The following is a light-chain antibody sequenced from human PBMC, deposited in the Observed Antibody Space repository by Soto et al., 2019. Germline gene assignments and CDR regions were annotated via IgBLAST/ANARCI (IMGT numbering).Light chain of an antibody. Sequence: EKVMTQSPATLSMSPGERATLSCRASQSVGSFLALYQQKPGQAPRLLIYGASTRATGIPARFSGSGSGTEFTLTISSLQSEDFAVYYCQQYTNWPSWTFGQGTKVE. V-gene: IGKV3-15*01. CDR2: GAS. CDR3: QQYTNWPSWT. CDR1: QSVGSF. J-gene: IGKJ1*01.